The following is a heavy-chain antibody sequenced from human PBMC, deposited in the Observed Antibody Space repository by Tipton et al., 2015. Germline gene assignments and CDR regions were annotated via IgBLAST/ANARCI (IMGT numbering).Heavy chain of an antibody. V-gene: IGHV4-59*08. CDR2: IQYSGST. CDR1: SDSINKYY. Sequence: TLSLTCTVSSDSINKYYWSWIRQSPGKELEWIGYIQYSGSTNYNPSLKSRVTMSRDTSKNQFSLKLTSVTAADTAVYYCACQDYDSLTRDYQTVDYWGQGTLVTVSS. J-gene: IGHJ4*02. D-gene: IGHD3-9*01. CDR3: ACQDYDSLTRDYQTVDY.